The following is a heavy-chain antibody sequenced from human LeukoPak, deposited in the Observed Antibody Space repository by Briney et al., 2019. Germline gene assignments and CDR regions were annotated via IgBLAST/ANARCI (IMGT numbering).Heavy chain of an antibody. CDR2: VSYDGSGE. V-gene: IGHV3-30*01. CDR1: GFIFRSYP. J-gene: IGHJ3*01. CDR3: ARDGVGTAFDL. D-gene: IGHD1-26*01. Sequence: GGSLRLSCAASGFIFRSYPMHWVRQAPGKGLEWVAIVSYDGSGENYADSVNGRFTISRDNSKNTLYLQMNSLRAEDTAVFYCARDGVGTAFDLWGQGTMVTVSS.